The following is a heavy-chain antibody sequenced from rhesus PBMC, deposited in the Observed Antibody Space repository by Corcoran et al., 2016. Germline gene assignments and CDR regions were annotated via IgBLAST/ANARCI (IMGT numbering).Heavy chain of an antibody. J-gene: IGHJ4*01. V-gene: IGHV4S10*01. D-gene: IGHD6-25*01. Sequence: QVQLQESGPGVVKPSETLSLTCAVSGGSISDSYRLSWIRQPPGKGLEWIGYIYCSSTNTNYNPSLKSRVTISKDTSTNQFSLKLSSVTAADTAVYYCARDLSYTAAWGYWGQGVLVTVSS. CDR2: IYCSSTNT. CDR3: ARDLSYTAAWGY. CDR1: GGSISDSYR.